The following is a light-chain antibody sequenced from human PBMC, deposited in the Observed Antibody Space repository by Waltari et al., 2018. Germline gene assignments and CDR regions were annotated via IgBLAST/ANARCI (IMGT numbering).Light chain of an antibody. CDR2: AAS. V-gene: IGKV1-39*01. Sequence: DIQMTQSPSSLSASVGDTVTITCRASQNINNYLSWYQQRPGKAPKLLIYAASALQSGVPSRFSGRGSATDYTLTIISLQPEESATYFCQQSYSTPLTFGGGTKVEIK. CDR3: QQSYSTPLT. CDR1: QNINNY. J-gene: IGKJ4*01.